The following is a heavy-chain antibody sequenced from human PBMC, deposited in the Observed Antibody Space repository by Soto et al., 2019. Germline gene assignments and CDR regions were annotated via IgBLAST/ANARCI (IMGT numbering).Heavy chain of an antibody. CDR2: VFHTGNT. D-gene: IGHD7-27*01. Sequence: SETLSLTCAVSGDSISSSVWWTWVRQPPGKELEWIGEVFHTGNTNYNPSLKSRVTMSVDKPTNEFSLKVTSVTAADTAIYYCARKAWVRFDYWGQGALVTVSS. J-gene: IGHJ4*02. V-gene: IGHV4-4*02. CDR1: GDSISSSVW. CDR3: ARKAWVRFDY.